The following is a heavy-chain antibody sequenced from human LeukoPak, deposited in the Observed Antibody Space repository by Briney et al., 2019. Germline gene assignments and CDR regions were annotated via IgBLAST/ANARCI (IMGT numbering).Heavy chain of an antibody. CDR1: GYSFTSYW. Sequence: GESLKTSCKGSGYSFTSYWISWVRQMPGKGLEWMGRIDPSDSYTNYSPSFQGHVTISADKSISTAYLQWSSLKASDTAMYYCARQGYYDILTGYYDAFDIWGQGTMVTVSS. CDR2: IDPSDSYT. CDR3: ARQGYYDILTGYYDAFDI. J-gene: IGHJ3*02. D-gene: IGHD3-9*01. V-gene: IGHV5-10-1*01.